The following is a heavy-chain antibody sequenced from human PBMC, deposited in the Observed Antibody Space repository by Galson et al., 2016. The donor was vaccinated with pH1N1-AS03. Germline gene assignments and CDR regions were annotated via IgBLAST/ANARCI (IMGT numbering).Heavy chain of an antibody. Sequence: SLRLSCAASGFTFSNYAMAWVRQAPGKGLEWVSGIGANGGSTYSDADSVKGRFIISRDNSKNTLYLQMYSLTAEDTAIYYCANLFGDYSFDYWGQGTLVSFSS. V-gene: IGHV3-23*01. CDR2: IGANGGST. CDR3: ANLFGDYSFDY. CDR1: GFTFSNYA. J-gene: IGHJ4*02. D-gene: IGHD4-17*01.